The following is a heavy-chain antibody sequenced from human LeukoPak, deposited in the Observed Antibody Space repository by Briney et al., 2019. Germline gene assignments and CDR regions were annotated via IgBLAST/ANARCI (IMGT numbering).Heavy chain of an antibody. CDR3: ATPRGITMVRGVQPQFDY. J-gene: IGHJ4*02. Sequence: SVKVSCKASGGTFSSYAISRVRQAPGQGLEWMGRIIPILGIANYAQKFQGRVTITADKSTSTAYMELSSLRSEDTAVYYCATPRGITMVRGVQPQFDYWGQGTLVTVSS. CDR1: GGTFSSYA. CDR2: IIPILGIA. D-gene: IGHD3-10*01. V-gene: IGHV1-69*04.